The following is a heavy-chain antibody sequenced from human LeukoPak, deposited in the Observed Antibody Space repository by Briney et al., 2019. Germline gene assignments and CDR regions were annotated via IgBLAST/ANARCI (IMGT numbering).Heavy chain of an antibody. CDR2: ISYVGSNK. Sequence: GGSLRLSCAASGFTFSTYSMHWVRQAPGKGLEWVAVISYVGSNKYYADSVKGRFTISRDDYKNTLYLQMNSVGVEDTAMYYWARVHSSGWYSIDYWGQGTLVSVSS. D-gene: IGHD6-19*01. V-gene: IGHV3-30-3*01. CDR3: ARVHSSGWYSIDY. J-gene: IGHJ4*02. CDR1: GFTFSTYS.